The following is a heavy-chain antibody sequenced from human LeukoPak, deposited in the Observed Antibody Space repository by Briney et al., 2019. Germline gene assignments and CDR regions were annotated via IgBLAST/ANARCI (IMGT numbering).Heavy chain of an antibody. CDR2: IIPIFGKA. Sequence: SVKVTCKTSGYSFSDYYIHWVRQAPGQGLEWMGWIIPIFGKARYAQKFQGRVTITADESTSTAYMELSSLRSEDTAVYYCARDPSGTYYFDYWGQGTLVTASS. D-gene: IGHD1-1*01. CDR1: GYSFSDYY. CDR3: ARDPSGTYYFDY. J-gene: IGHJ4*02. V-gene: IGHV1-69*13.